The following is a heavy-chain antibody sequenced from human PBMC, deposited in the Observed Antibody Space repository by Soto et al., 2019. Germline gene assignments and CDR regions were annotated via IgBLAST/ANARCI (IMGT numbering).Heavy chain of an antibody. Sequence: SVKVSCKASGGTFSSYAISWVRQAPGQGLEWMGGIIPIFGTANYAQKFQGRVTITADESTSTAYMELSSLRSEDTAVYYCARAWGFPYYFDYWGQGTLVTVSS. CDR3: ARAWGFPYYFDY. CDR2: IIPIFGTA. J-gene: IGHJ4*02. CDR1: GGTFSSYA. V-gene: IGHV1-69*13. D-gene: IGHD7-27*01.